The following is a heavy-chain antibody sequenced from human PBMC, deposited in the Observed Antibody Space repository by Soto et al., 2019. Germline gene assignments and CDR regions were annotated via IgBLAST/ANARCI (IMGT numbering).Heavy chain of an antibody. CDR3: ARDPFSSGSNY. CDR1: GFTFTNYA. CDR2: ISSSSSYI. V-gene: IGHV3-21*01. D-gene: IGHD3-22*01. Sequence: GGSLRLSCAASGFTFTNYAMSWVRQAPGKGLEWVSSISSSSSYIYYADSVKGRFTISRDNAKNSLYLQMNSLRAEDTAVYYCARDPFSSGSNYWGQGTLVTVS. J-gene: IGHJ4*02.